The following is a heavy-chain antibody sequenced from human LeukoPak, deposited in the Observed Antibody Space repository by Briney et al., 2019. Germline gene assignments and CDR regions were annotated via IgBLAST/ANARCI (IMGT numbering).Heavy chain of an antibody. CDR3: AKSYCSSTSCYPEDAFDI. J-gene: IGHJ3*02. D-gene: IGHD2-2*01. Sequence: ASVKVSCKASGGTFSSCTISWVRQAPGQGLEWMGWINAGNGNTKYSQKFQGRVTITRDTSASTAYMELSSLRSEDTAVYYCAKSYCSSTSCYPEDAFDIWGQGTMVTVSS. CDR1: GGTFSSCT. CDR2: INAGNGNT. V-gene: IGHV1-3*01.